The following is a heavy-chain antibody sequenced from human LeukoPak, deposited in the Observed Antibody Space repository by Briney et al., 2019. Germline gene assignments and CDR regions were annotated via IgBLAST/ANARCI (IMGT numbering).Heavy chain of an antibody. V-gene: IGHV4-59*12. D-gene: IGHD6-13*01. CDR3: ARDRVAAAGTYDY. J-gene: IGHJ4*02. CDR2: IYYSGST. Sequence: PSETLSLTCTVSGDSITNYYWSWIRQPPGKGLEWIGYIYYSGSTYYNPSLKSRVTISVDTSKNQFSLKLSSVTAADTAVYYCARDRVAAAGTYDYWGQGTLVTVSS. CDR1: GDSITNYY.